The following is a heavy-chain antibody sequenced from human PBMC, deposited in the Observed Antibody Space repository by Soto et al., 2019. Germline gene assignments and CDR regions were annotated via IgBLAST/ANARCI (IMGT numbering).Heavy chain of an antibody. CDR2: IYYSGST. Sequence: SETLSLTCTVSGGSISSGDYYWSWIRQPPGKGLEWIGYIYYSGSTYYNPSLKSRVTISVDTSKNQFSLKLSSVTAADTAVYYCARDGGSGATTYAFDIWGQGTMVTVSS. CDR3: ARDGGSGATTYAFDI. V-gene: IGHV4-30-4*01. D-gene: IGHD1-26*01. J-gene: IGHJ3*02. CDR1: GGSISSGDYY.